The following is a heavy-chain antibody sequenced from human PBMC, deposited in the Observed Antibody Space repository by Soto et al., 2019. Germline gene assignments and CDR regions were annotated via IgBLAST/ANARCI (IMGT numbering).Heavy chain of an antibody. CDR1: GYSITSSSF. J-gene: IGHJ4*02. CDR3: ARPRPNFGAVDS. V-gene: IGHV4-38-2*01. Sequence: PSETLSLTCAVSGYSITSSSFWGWIRQPPGKGPEWIGSIYLGGTTYYDPSLKSRVTISVDTSRNEFSLKLSSVTAADTAVYYCARPRPNFGAVDSWGQGALVTVSS. D-gene: IGHD3-10*01. CDR2: IYLGGTT.